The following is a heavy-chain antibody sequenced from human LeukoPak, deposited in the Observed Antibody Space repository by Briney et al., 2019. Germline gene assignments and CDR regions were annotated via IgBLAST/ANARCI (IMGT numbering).Heavy chain of an antibody. V-gene: IGHV5-10-1*01. D-gene: IGHD3-16*01. CDR1: GHNLATHY. CDR2: FVPDDSYT. J-gene: IGHJ4*02. Sequence: GESLKISCKDSGHNLATHYINWARKLPGKGLEWMGRFVPDDSYTNYSPAFQGHVTMSADKSSRTAYLQRSRLEASDTAMYYCARRPGGVLADTDFFESWGQGTLVTVSS. CDR3: ARRPGGVLADTDFFES.